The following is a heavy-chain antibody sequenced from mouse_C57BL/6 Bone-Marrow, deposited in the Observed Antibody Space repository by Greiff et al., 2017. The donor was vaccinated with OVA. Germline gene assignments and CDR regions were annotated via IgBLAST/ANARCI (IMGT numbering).Heavy chain of an antibody. V-gene: IGHV1-81*01. CDR1: GYTFTSYG. J-gene: IGHJ4*01. CDR2: IYPRSGNT. D-gene: IGHD1-1*01. Sequence: VKLQESGAELARPGASVKLSCKASGYTFTSYGISWVKQRTGQGLEWIGEIYPRSGNTCYNEKFKGKATLTADKSSSTAYMELRSLTSEDSAVYFCARSLYYYGSSYYYAMDYWGQGTSVTVSS. CDR3: ARSLYYYGSSYYYAMDY.